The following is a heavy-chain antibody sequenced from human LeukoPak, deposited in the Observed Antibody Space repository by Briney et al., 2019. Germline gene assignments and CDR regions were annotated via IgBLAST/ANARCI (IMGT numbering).Heavy chain of an antibody. CDR2: ISPNSGGT. CDR1: GYTFTGYC. V-gene: IGHV1-2*02. D-gene: IGHD3-22*01. J-gene: IGHJ5*02. Sequence: ASVKVSCKASGYTFTGYCMHWVRQAPGQGLEWMGWISPNSGGTNYAQKFQGRVTMTRDTSISTAYMELSRLRSDDTAVYYCARTRDYDSSGYYAPWGQGTLVTVSS. CDR3: ARTRDYDSSGYYAP.